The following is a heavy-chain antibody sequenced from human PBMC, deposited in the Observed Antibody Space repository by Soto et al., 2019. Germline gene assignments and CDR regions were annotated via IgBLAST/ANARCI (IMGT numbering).Heavy chain of an antibody. Sequence: ASVKVSCKASGGTFSSYAISWVRQAPGQGLEWMGGIIPIFGTANYAQKFPGRVTITADESTSTAYMELSSLRSEDTAVYYCARIITMVRGVIYPYYYYGMDVWGQGTTVTVSS. CDR3: ARIITMVRGVIYPYYYYGMDV. J-gene: IGHJ6*02. V-gene: IGHV1-69*13. CDR2: IIPIFGTA. CDR1: GGTFSSYA. D-gene: IGHD3-10*01.